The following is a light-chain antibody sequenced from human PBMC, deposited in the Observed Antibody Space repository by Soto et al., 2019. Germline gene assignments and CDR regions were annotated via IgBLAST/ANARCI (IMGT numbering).Light chain of an antibody. J-gene: IGKJ1*01. CDR1: QSVSSY. Sequence: EIVMTQSPATLSLSPLERATLSFRASQSVSSYLAWYQQKPGQAPRLLIYDASNRATGIPARFSGSGSGTDFTLTISSLEPEDFAVYYCQQRSNWLWTFGQGTKVDIK. CDR2: DAS. CDR3: QQRSNWLWT. V-gene: IGKV3-11*01.